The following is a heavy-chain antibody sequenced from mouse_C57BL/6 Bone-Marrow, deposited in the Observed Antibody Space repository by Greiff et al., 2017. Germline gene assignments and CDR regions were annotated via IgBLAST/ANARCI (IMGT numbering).Heavy chain of an antibody. D-gene: IGHD1-1*01. J-gene: IGHJ3*01. V-gene: IGHV8-12*01. CDR3: AREILRKGCAY. Sequence: QVTLKESGPGILQSSQTLSLTCSFSGFSLSTSGMGVSWLRQPSGKGLEWLAPIYWDDDTRYHPSLKSRLTISKDTSRNQVFLKITSVDTAETATYYCAREILRKGCAYWGQGTLVTVSA. CDR1: GFSLSTSGMG. CDR2: IYWDDDT.